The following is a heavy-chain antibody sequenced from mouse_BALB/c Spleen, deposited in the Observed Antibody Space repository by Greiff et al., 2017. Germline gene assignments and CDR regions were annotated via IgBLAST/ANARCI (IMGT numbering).Heavy chain of an antibody. J-gene: IGHJ1*01. CDR3: TRDRNYWYFDV. CDR1: GYTFTSYW. V-gene: IGHV1-5*01. Sequence: EVQLQQSGTVLARPGASVKMSCKASGYTFTSYWMHWVKQRPGQGLEWIGAIYPGNSDTSYNQKFKGKAKLTAVTSTSTAYMELSSLTNEDSAVYYCTRDRNYWYFDVWGAGTTVTVSS. CDR2: IYPGNSDT.